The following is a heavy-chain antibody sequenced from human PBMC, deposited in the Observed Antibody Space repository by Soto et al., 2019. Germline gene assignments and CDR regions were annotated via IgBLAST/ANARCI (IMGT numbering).Heavy chain of an antibody. Sequence: QITLKESGPTLVKPTQTLTLTCTFSGFSLSTGGEAVGWIRQPPGKALEWLALIYWSGERHCSPSLKSRVTLTKGTSQNPVGLKMTHIDPVDTGTYFCAPREGGTFYYWGPGNLGTVFS. CDR1: GFSLSTGGEA. V-gene: IGHV2-5*01. J-gene: IGHJ4*01. CDR3: APREGGTFYY. CDR2: IYWSGER. D-gene: IGHD1-26*01.